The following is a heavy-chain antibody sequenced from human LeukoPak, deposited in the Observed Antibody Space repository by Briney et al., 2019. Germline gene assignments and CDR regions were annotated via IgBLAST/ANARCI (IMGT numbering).Heavy chain of an antibody. Sequence: SETLSLTCAVSGASISSNNWWSWVRQPPGKGLEWIGEIYDSGSTNYTPSLKSRVTISIDKSKNQFSLKLSSVTAADTAVYYCALISRGIAVPGTELWGQGTLVTVSS. CDR1: GASISSNNW. CDR2: IYDSGST. V-gene: IGHV4-4*02. D-gene: IGHD6-19*01. CDR3: ALISRGIAVPGTEL. J-gene: IGHJ4*02.